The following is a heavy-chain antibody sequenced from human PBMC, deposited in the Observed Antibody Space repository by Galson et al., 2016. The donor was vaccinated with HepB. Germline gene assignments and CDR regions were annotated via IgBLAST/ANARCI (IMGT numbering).Heavy chain of an antibody. J-gene: IGHJ4*02. D-gene: IGHD3-3*01. V-gene: IGHV4-39*01. CDR3: ARQSRFLEWLVSNHFDF. CDR2: VHYSWST. Sequence: TLSLTCTVSGASIDRITYYWGWIRQPPGDGLEWLGRVHYSWSTSYTPHPKSRIPMSVDTSKNHFSLTLSSVTAADTAVYYCARQSRFLEWLVSNHFDFWGQGSLVSVSS. CDR1: GASIDRITYY.